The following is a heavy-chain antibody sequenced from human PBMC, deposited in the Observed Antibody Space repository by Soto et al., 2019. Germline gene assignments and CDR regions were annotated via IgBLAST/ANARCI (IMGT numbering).Heavy chain of an antibody. V-gene: IGHV1-69*13. Sequence: GASVKVSCKASGGTFSSYAISWVRQAPGQGLEWMGGIIPIFGTANYAQKFQGRVTITADESTSTAYMELSSLRSEDTAVYYCARDREPRAYYDILTGYFHYYGMDVWGQGTTVTVSS. CDR3: ARDREPRAYYDILTGYFHYYGMDV. J-gene: IGHJ6*02. CDR1: GGTFSSYA. D-gene: IGHD3-9*01. CDR2: IIPIFGTA.